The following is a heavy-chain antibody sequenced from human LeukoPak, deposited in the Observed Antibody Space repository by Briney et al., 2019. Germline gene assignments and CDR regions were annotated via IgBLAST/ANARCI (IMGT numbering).Heavy chain of an antibody. V-gene: IGHV1-2*02. D-gene: IGHD2-15*01. Sequence: ASVKVSCKASGYTFTGYYMHWVRQAPGQGLEWMGWINPNSGGTNYARKFQGRVTMTRDTSISTAYMELSRLRSDDTAVYYCASLEIAATWRVFDYWGQGTLVTVSS. J-gene: IGHJ4*02. CDR1: GYTFTGYY. CDR3: ASLEIAATWRVFDY. CDR2: INPNSGGT.